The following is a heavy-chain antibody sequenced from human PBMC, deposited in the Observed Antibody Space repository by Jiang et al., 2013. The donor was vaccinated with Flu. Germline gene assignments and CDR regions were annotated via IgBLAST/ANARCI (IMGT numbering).Heavy chain of an antibody. J-gene: IGHJ4*02. V-gene: IGHV4-61*02. CDR2: VYATGST. Sequence: GLVKPSQTLSLTCTVSGGSISSDNYYWSWIRQPAGKELEWIGRVYATGSTNSNPSLKSRITMSVDTSKNQFSLKLSSVTAADTAVYYCARGPSKYFFDYWGQGTLVTVSS. CDR3: ARGPSKYFFDY. D-gene: IGHD3-9*01. CDR1: GGSISSDNYY.